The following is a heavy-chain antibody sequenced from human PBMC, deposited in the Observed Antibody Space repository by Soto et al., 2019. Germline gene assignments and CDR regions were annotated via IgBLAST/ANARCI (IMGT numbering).Heavy chain of an antibody. Sequence: EVQLVESGGGFVKPGGSLRLSCAGSGFTFSNAWMSWVRRAPGKGLEWVGRIKSDAYGGAIDYAAPVTGRLTISRDDSKHTPFLQMNNLRAEDTAVYSCTTTKGRLEPPTNDFWGQGTAVIVSS. V-gene: IGHV3-15*01. CDR2: IKSDAYGGAI. CDR1: GFTFSNAW. D-gene: IGHD2-8*01. CDR3: TTTKGRLEPPTNDF. J-gene: IGHJ4*02.